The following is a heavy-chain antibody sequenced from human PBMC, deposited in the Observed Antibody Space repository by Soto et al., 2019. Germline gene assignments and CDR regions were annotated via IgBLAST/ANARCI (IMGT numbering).Heavy chain of an antibody. CDR1: GFTFSSYG. D-gene: IGHD2-2*01. CDR2: IWYDGSNK. V-gene: IGHV3-33*01. CDR3: ARDRISSTFTVGWFDP. J-gene: IGHJ5*02. Sequence: GGSLRLSCAASGFTFSSYGMHWVRQAPGKGLEWVAVIWYDGSNKYYADSVKGRFTISRDNSKNTLYLQMNSLRAEDTAVYYCARDRISSTFTVGWFDPWGQGTLVTVSS.